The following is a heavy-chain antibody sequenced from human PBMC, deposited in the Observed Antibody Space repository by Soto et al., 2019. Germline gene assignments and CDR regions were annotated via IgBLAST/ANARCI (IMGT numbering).Heavy chain of an antibody. J-gene: IGHJ4*02. Sequence: SETLSLTCTVSGGSISSGGYYWSWIRQHPGKGLEWIGYIYYSGSTYYNPSLKSRVTISVDTSKNQFSLKLSSVTAADTAVYYCARAYDSSGYPTFDYWGQGTLVTVS. CDR1: GGSISSGGYY. D-gene: IGHD3-22*01. CDR3: ARAYDSSGYPTFDY. V-gene: IGHV4-31*03. CDR2: IYYSGST.